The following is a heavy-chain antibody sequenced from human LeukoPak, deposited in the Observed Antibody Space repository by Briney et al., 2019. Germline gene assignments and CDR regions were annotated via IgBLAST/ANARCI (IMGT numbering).Heavy chain of an antibody. D-gene: IGHD2-15*01. CDR3: AAYGSGILFH. J-gene: IGHJ4*02. V-gene: IGHV4-31*11. CDR2: IYYSGST. CDR1: GGSFSGYY. Sequence: SETLSLTCAVYGGSFSGYYWSWIRQHPGKGLEWIGYIYYSGSTYYNPSLKSRVTISVDTSKNQFSLKLSSVTAADTAVYYCAAYGSGILFHWGQGTLVTVSS.